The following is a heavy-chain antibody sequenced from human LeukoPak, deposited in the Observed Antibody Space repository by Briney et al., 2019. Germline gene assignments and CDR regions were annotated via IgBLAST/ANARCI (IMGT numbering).Heavy chain of an antibody. Sequence: QPGGSLRLSCAASGFTFSSYSMNWVRQAPGKGLEWVSYISSSSSTIYYADSVKGRFTISRDNAKNSLYLQMNSLRAEDTAVYYCARDSPSYSSGWYLSPDYYYYYYMDVWGKGTTVTVSS. CDR2: ISSSSSTI. CDR1: GFTFSSYS. D-gene: IGHD6-19*01. J-gene: IGHJ6*03. CDR3: ARDSPSYSSGWYLSPDYYYYYYMDV. V-gene: IGHV3-48*01.